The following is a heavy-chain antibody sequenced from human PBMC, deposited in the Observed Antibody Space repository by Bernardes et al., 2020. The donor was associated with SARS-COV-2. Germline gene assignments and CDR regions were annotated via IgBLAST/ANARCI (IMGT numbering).Heavy chain of an antibody. D-gene: IGHD2-2*01. V-gene: IGHV1-69*13. CDR2: IIPIFGRP. CDR1: GDTFNRYA. J-gene: IGHJ6*02. Sequence: SVKVSCKASGDTFNRYAISWVRQAPGQGLEWMGGIIPIFGRPNYAQIFQGRVTITADESTSTAYMELSSLRSEDTAVYYCARETGSIVFVPAGPSYYYGMDVWGQGTTVTVSS. CDR3: ARETGSIVFVPAGPSYYYGMDV.